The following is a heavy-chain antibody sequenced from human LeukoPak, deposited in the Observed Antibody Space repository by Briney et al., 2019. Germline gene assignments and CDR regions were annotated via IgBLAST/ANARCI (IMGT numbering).Heavy chain of an antibody. CDR3: ARDPPLIVVEDDAFDI. J-gene: IGHJ3*02. CDR1: GFTFSSYS. CDR2: ISSSSYI. V-gene: IGHV3-21*01. D-gene: IGHD3-22*01. Sequence: GGSLRLSCAASGFTFSSYSMNWVRQAPGKGLEWVSSISSSSYIYYADSVKGRFTISRDNAKNSLYLQMNSLRAEDTAVYYCARDPPLIVVEDDAFDIWGQGTMVTVSS.